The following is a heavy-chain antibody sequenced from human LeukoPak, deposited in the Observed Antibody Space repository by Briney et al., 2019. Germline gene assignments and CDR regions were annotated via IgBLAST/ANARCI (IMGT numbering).Heavy chain of an antibody. V-gene: IGHV4-4*07. D-gene: IGHD6-19*01. CDR1: GGSISSYY. CDR2: IYTSGST. Sequence: PSETLSLTCTVSGGSISSYYWSWIRQPAGKRLEWIGRIYTSGSTYYNPSLKSRVTMSVDTSKNEFSLKLRSVTAADTAVYYCARDRDSSGLSEVDYWGQGTLVTVSS. CDR3: ARDRDSSGLSEVDY. J-gene: IGHJ4*02.